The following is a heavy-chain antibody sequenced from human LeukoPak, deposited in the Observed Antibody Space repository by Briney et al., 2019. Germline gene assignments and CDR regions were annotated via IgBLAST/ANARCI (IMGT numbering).Heavy chain of an antibody. CDR3: AKDSEATITPLSAFDI. V-gene: IGHV3-23*01. CDR2: ISGSGGST. Sequence: GGSLRLARAPAGLSVRNYAISWVRQAAGEGLEWVSSISGSGGSTYSADSVKRRFTISREHSNNMLYLQMNSLRADDTAMYYCAKDSEATITPLSAFDIWGQGTMVTVSS. D-gene: IGHD4-23*01. J-gene: IGHJ3*02. CDR1: GLSVRNYA.